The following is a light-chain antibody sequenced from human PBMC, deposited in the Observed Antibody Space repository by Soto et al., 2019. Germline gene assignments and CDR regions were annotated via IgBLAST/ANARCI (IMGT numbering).Light chain of an antibody. V-gene: IGLV1-40*01. J-gene: IGLJ1*01. CDR3: QSHDSSLSAYV. CDR1: SSNVGAGYD. Sequence: QCLPRQPPSVSGAPGQMVTISCAWSSSNVGAGYDVHWYQQLPGTAPKLLIYGNSNRPSGVPDRFSGSKSGTSASLAITGLQAADEAAFYCQSHDSSLSAYVFGTGTKVTVL. CDR2: GNS.